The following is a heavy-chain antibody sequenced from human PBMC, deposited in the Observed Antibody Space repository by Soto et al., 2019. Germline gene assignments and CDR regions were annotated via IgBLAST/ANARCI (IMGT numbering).Heavy chain of an antibody. CDR3: ARAGDSSGYYQNWFDP. CDR1: GYTFTSYG. Sequence: ASVKVSCKASGYTFTSYGISWVRQAPGQGLEWMGWISAYNGNTNYAQKLQGRVTMTTDTSTSTAYMELRSLRSDDTAVYYCARAGDSSGYYQNWFDPWGQGTLVTVSS. D-gene: IGHD3-22*01. V-gene: IGHV1-18*01. CDR2: ISAYNGNT. J-gene: IGHJ5*02.